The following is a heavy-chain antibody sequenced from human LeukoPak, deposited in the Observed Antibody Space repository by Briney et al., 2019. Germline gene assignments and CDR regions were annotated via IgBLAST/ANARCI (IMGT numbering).Heavy chain of an antibody. J-gene: IGHJ4*02. CDR1: GYTFTSYD. CDR3: AKDRPGWLQFGLDY. CDR2: MNPNSGNT. D-gene: IGHD5-24*01. V-gene: IGHV1-8*01. Sequence: GASVKVSCKASGYTFTSYDINWVRQATGQGLEWMGWMNPNSGNTGYAQKFQGRVTMTRNTSISTAYMELSSLRSEDTAVYYCAKDRPGWLQFGLDYWGQGTLVTVSS.